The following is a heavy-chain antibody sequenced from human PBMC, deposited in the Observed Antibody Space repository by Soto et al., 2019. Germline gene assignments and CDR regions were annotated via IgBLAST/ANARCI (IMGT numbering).Heavy chain of an antibody. CDR3: ARGGDYVWGSYPNYYGMDV. CDR2: IIPIFGTA. D-gene: IGHD3-16*02. J-gene: IGHJ6*02. Sequence: GASVKVSCKASGGTFSSYAISWVRQAPGQGLEWMGGIIPIFGTANYAQKFQGRVTITADESTSTAYMELSSLRSEDTAVYYCARGGDYVWGSYPNYYGMDVWGQGTTVTVSS. V-gene: IGHV1-69*13. CDR1: GGTFSSYA.